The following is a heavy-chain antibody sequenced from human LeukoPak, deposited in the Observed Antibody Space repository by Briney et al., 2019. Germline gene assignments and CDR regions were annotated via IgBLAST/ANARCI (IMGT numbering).Heavy chain of an antibody. CDR3: AKSKMGAARTLFDY. CDR1: GFTFSSYA. V-gene: IGHV3-23*01. CDR2: ITWSGDST. J-gene: IGHJ4*02. D-gene: IGHD1-26*01. Sequence: PGGSLRLSCAASGFTFSSYAMSWVRQAPGKGLEWVSAITWSGDSTYYADSVRGRSTISRDNSESTVFLQMDSLRAEDTAEYYCAKSKMGAARTLFDYWGQGTLVTVSS.